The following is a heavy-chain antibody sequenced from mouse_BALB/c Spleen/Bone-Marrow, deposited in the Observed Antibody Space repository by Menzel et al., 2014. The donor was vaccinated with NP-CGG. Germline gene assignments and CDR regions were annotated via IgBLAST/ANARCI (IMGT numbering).Heavy chain of an antibody. CDR1: GFDFSRYW. D-gene: IGHD1-2*01. CDR3: ARPGYYGYQDV. Sequence: EVKLMESGGGLVQPGGSLKLSCAASGFDFSRYWMTWVRQAPGRGLEWTGEINPDSRTINYTPSLKDKFIISRDNAKNTLYLQMSKVRSEDTALYYCARPGYYGYQDVWGAGTTVTVSS. CDR2: INPDSRTI. J-gene: IGHJ1*01. V-gene: IGHV4-1*02.